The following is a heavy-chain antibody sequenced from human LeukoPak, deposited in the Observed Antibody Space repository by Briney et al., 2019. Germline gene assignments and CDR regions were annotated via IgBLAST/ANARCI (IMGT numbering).Heavy chain of an antibody. Sequence: ASVKVSCKASGYTFTGYYMHWVRQAPGQGLEWMGWINPNSGGINYAQKLQGRVTMTRDTSISTAYMELSRLRSDDTAVYYCAREVPPDTARKYYFDYWGQGTLVTVSS. D-gene: IGHD5-18*01. CDR1: GYTFTGYY. J-gene: IGHJ4*02. CDR3: AREVPPDTARKYYFDY. CDR2: INPNSGGI. V-gene: IGHV1-2*02.